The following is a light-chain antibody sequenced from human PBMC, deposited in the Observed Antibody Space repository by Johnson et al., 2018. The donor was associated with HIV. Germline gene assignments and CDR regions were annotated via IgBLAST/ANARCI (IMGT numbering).Light chain of an antibody. Sequence: QSVLTQPPSVSAAPGQRVTRSYSGSSSNIGNNFVSWFRQLPLRAPKVLIYDNNKRPSGLPDRFSDSQSGTSATLAIPGLQTGDEADYYCGTWDTSLGAQYVFGSGTKVTVL. CDR1: SSNIGNNF. CDR3: GTWDTSLGAQYV. V-gene: IGLV1-51*01. CDR2: DNN. J-gene: IGLJ1*01.